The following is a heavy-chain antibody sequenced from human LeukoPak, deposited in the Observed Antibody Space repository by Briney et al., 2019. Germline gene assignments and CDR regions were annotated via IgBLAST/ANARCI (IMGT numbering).Heavy chain of an antibody. J-gene: IGHJ4*02. CDR3: ARAGIWFGEYYFDY. CDR2: IYYSGST. Sequence: SETLSLTCTVSGGSISSSSYYWGWIRQPPGKGLEWIGYIYYSGSTNYNPSLKSRVTISVDTSKNQFSLKLSSVTAADTAVYYCARAGIWFGEYYFDYWGQGTLVTVSS. V-gene: IGHV4-61*05. D-gene: IGHD3-10*01. CDR1: GGSISSSSYY.